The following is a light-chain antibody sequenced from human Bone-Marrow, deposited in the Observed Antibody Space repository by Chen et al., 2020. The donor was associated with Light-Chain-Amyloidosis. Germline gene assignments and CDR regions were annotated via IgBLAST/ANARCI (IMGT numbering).Light chain of an antibody. CDR3: QQYGGSSVT. CDR1: HTHRGNS. CDR2: GSS. V-gene: IGKV3-20*01. Sequence: VLTQSPVTLTLSPGETVTLACRASHTHRGNSVAWYQVRPGQAPRLLAHGSSSRATGIPDRFSGSGSGTDFTLAISRLEPEDFAVYYCQQYGGSSVTFGQGTKLEI. J-gene: IGKJ2*01.